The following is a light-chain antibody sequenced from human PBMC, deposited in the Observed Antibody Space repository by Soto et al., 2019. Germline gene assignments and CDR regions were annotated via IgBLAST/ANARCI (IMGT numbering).Light chain of an antibody. CDR1: SSDIGAYNF. V-gene: IGLV2-14*03. CDR3: GTWDSSLNGGV. J-gene: IGLJ2*01. Sequence: QSVLTQPASVSGSPGQSITISCTGTSSDIGAYNFVSWYQQHPGKAPKLMLYDVNIRPSGVSNRFSGSKSGTSATLDITGLQTGDEADYYCGTWDSSLNGGVFGGGTQ. CDR2: DVN.